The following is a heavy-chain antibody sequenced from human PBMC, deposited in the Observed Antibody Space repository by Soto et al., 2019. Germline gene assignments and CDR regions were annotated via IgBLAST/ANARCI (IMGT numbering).Heavy chain of an antibody. CDR3: ARTPARSNFDY. CDR1: GFSFRSFW. Sequence: EVQLVESGGGLVLPGGSLRLSCAASGFSFRSFWMGWVRQAPGKGLEWVAHMKHDGSEKYYADSVRGRFSISRDNAQRSLYLHISSLRGDDTALYYCARTPARSNFDYWGQGALVTVSS. D-gene: IGHD6-6*01. J-gene: IGHJ4*02. CDR2: MKHDGSEK. V-gene: IGHV3-7*01.